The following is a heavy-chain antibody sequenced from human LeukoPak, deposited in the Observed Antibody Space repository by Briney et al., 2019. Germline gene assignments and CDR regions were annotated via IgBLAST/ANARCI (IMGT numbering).Heavy chain of an antibody. D-gene: IGHD6-19*01. V-gene: IGHV4-39*01. J-gene: IGHJ4*02. CDR3: ARMMYGNGWNRYYFDY. CDR1: GDSISSYNHY. CDR2: ICYGGST. Sequence: SETLSLTCTVSGDSISSYNHYWGWIRQPPGKGLEWLGSICYGGSTHDNPTLKSRVTISVDTSKNQFSLRVTSATAADTAVYYCARMMYGNGWNRYYFDYWGQGTLVTVSS.